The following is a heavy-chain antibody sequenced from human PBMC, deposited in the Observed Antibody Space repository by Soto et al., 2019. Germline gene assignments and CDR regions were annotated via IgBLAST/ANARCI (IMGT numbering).Heavy chain of an antibody. CDR1: GGSFSGYY. CDR3: ARERRRTERTNYGMDV. V-gene: IGHV4-34*01. CDR2: INHSGST. J-gene: IGHJ6*02. Sequence: LSLTCAVYGGSFSGYYWSWIRQPPGKGLEWIGEINHSGSTNYNPSLKSRVTISVDTSKNQFSLKLSSVTAADTAVYYCARERRRTERTNYGMDVWGQGTTVTVSS.